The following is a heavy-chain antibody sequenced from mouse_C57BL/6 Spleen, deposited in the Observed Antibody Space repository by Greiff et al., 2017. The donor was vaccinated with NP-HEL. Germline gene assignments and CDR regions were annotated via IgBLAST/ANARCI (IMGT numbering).Heavy chain of an antibody. CDR3: ARDLYYGSSYAMDY. J-gene: IGHJ4*01. CDR1: GFTFSDYY. CDR2: INYDGSST. V-gene: IGHV5-16*01. D-gene: IGHD1-1*01. Sequence: EVMLVESEGGLVQPGSSMKLSCTASGFTFSDYYMAWVRQVPELGLEWVANINYDGSSTYYLDSLKSRFIISRDNAKNILYLQMSSLKSEDTATYYCARDLYYGSSYAMDYWGQGTSVTVSS.